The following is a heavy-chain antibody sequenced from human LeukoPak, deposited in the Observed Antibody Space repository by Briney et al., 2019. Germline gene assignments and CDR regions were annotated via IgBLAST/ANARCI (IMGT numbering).Heavy chain of an antibody. CDR1: GFTFADFT. CDR3: ARGSGRYVMVDW. J-gene: IGHJ4*02. CDR2: IRSKVYGGAP. V-gene: IGHV3-49*03. Sequence: PGGSLRLSCSASGFTFADFTMSWFRHSPGQGLEWVGFIRSKVYGGAPEHAASVAARFTISRDDSTSIAYLQMNSLQFEDTAVYYCARGSGRYVMVDWWGQGTLVTVSS. D-gene: IGHD6-19*01.